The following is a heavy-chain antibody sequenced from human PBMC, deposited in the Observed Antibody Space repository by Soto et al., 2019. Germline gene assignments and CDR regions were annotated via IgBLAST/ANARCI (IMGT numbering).Heavy chain of an antibody. V-gene: IGHV3-30-3*01. CDR1: GFTFSSYA. CDR2: ISYDGSNK. D-gene: IGHD4-17*01. CDR3: ARGPTTVINSDGY. Sequence: PGGSLRLSCAASGFTFSSYAMHWVRHAPGKGLEWVAVISYDGSNKYYADSVKGRFTISRDNSKNTLYLQMNSLRAEDTAVYYCARGPTTVINSDGYWGQGTLVTVSS. J-gene: IGHJ4*02.